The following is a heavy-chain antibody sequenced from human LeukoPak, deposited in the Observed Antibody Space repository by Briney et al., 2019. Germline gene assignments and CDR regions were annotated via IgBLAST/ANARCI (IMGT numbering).Heavy chain of an antibody. CDR1: GFTFSSYA. CDR2: IYSGGST. V-gene: IGHV3-66*02. CDR3: AKIAGGFLRVVIIQDDY. D-gene: IGHD3-3*01. Sequence: TGGSLRLSCAASGFTFSSYAMSWVRQAPGKGLEWVSVIYSGGSTYYADSVKGRFTISRDNSKNTLYLQMNSLRAEDTAVYYCAKIAGGFLRVVIIQDDYWGQGTLVTVSS. J-gene: IGHJ4*02.